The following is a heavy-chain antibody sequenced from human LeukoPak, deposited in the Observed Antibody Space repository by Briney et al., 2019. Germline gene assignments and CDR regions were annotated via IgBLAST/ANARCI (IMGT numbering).Heavy chain of an antibody. CDR2: IIPIFGTA. V-gene: IGHV1-69*13. CDR3: AREGSSYGGNWFDP. D-gene: IGHD6-13*01. J-gene: IGHJ5*02. Sequence: ASVKVSCKASGGTFSSYAISWVRQAPGQGLEWMGGIIPIFGTANYAQKFQGRVTITADESTSTAYMELSSLRSEDTAVYYCAREGSSYGGNWFDPWGQGTLVTVSS. CDR1: GGTFSSYA.